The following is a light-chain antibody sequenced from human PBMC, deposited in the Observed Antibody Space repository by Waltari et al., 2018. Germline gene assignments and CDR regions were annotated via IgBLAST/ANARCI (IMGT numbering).Light chain of an antibody. CDR1: QTVISY. J-gene: IGKJ1*01. CDR2: AAS. Sequence: IQMTQSASSLSASLGDRVTITCRSSQTVISYLNWYQQKPGQALKLLIYAASGFQSGRPSRFSGSGSGTEFTLTISDLQPDDSGTYYCQQTYRMPPTFGQGTKVEIK. CDR3: QQTYRMPPT. V-gene: IGKV1-39*01.